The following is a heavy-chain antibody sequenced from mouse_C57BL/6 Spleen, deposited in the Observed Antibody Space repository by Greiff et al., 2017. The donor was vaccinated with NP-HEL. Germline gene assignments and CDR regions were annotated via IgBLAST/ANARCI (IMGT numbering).Heavy chain of an antibody. J-gene: IGHJ2*01. Sequence: QVQLKESGAELVRPGASVTLSCKASGYTFTDYEMHWVKQTPVHGLEWIGAIDPETGGTAYNQKFKGKAILTADKSSSTAYMELRSLTSEDSAVYYCTSGAGFYYFDYWGQGTTLTVSS. D-gene: IGHD3-3*01. V-gene: IGHV1-15*01. CDR2: IDPETGGT. CDR1: GYTFTDYE. CDR3: TSGAGFYYFDY.